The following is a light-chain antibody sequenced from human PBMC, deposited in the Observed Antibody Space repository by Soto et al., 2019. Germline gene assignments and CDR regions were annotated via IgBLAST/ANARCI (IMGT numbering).Light chain of an antibody. V-gene: IGLV1-40*01. J-gene: IGLJ1*01. Sequence: QSVLTQPPSVSGAPGQRVTISCTGSSSNIGAGYDVHWYQQLPGTAPKLLIYGNSNRPSGVPDRFSGSKSGTSASLAITGLQAEDEADYYCQPYDSSLSGFYFFGTGTKVTVL. CDR1: SSNIGAGYD. CDR2: GNS. CDR3: QPYDSSLSGFYF.